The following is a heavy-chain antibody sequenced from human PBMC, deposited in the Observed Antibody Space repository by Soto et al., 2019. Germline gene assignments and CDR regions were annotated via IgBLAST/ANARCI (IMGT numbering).Heavy chain of an antibody. Sequence: PAQSLKISCKGSGSNVTSYWIGWVRQMPWKGLEWMGSIYHTDSHTRYSPSFQGQVTISADKSISTAYLQWSSLKAWDTAMYYCARQTDLSLVGYSYVTSYGTDVWAPGTSVTVSS. D-gene: IGHD5-18*01. CDR2: IYHTDSHT. CDR1: GSNVTSYW. J-gene: IGHJ6*02. CDR3: ARQTDLSLVGYSYVTSYGTDV. V-gene: IGHV5-51*01.